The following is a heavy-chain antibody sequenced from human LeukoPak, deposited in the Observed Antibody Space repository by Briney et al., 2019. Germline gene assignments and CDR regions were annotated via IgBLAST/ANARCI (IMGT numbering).Heavy chain of an antibody. V-gene: IGHV1-8*03. CDR3: ARVRRAAAGTWLFYYYYYMDV. CDR1: GYTFTSYD. D-gene: IGHD6-13*01. Sequence: ASVKVSCKASGYTFTSYDINWVRQATGQGLEWMGWMNPNSGNTGYAQKFQGRVTITRNTSISTAYMEVSSLRSEDTAVYYCARVRRAAAGTWLFYYYYYMDVWGKGTTVTVSS. J-gene: IGHJ6*03. CDR2: MNPNSGNT.